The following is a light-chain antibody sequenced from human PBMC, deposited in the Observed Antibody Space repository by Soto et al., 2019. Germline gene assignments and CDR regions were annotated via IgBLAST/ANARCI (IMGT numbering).Light chain of an antibody. CDR1: SSDVGGYNH. Sequence: QSVLTQPASVSGSPGQSITISCTGTSSDVGGYNHVSWYQQHPGKAPKLMIYEVSNRPSGVSNRFSGSKSGNTASLTISGLQAEDEADYYCNSHTSSSTLWVFGGGTQLTVL. CDR3: NSHTSSSTLWV. J-gene: IGLJ3*02. V-gene: IGLV2-14*01. CDR2: EVS.